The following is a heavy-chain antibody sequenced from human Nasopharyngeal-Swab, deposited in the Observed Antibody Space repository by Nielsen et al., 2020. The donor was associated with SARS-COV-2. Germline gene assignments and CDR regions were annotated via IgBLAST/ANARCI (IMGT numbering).Heavy chain of an antibody. V-gene: IGHV3-23*01. J-gene: IGHJ4*02. CDR3: ARDGRNGYCSSTSCYFVYYFDY. Sequence: WIRQPPGKGLEWVSAISGSGGSTYYADSVKGRFTISRDNSKNTLYLQMNSLRAEDTAVYYCARDGRNGYCSSTSCYFVYYFDYWGQGTLVTVSS. D-gene: IGHD2-2*01. CDR2: ISGSGGST.